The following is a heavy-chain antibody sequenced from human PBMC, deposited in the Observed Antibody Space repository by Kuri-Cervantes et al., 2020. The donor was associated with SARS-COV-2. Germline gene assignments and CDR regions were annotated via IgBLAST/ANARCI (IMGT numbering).Heavy chain of an antibody. V-gene: IGHV4-38-2*01. D-gene: IGHD1-14*01. CDR1: GYSIGSGYR. CDR2: MYHTGST. CDR3: VRRVPDTGRYWYFDL. Sequence: SQTLSPTCAVSGYSIGSGYRWGWIRQPPGKGLEWVGSMYHTGSTYYNPSLKSRATTSLDKSKNQLSLKLTSVTAADTAVYYCVRRVPDTGRYWYFDLWGRGTLVTVSS. J-gene: IGHJ2*01.